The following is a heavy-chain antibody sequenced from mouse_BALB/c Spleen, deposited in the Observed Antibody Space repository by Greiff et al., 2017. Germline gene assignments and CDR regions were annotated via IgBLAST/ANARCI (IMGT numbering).Heavy chain of an antibody. Sequence: QVQLQQSGAELAKPGASVKMSCKASGYTFTSYWMHWVKQRPGQGLEWIGYINPSTGYTEYNQKFKDKATLTADKSSSTAYMQLSSLTSEDSAVYYCARGGTTVVADYWGQGTTLTVSS. CDR3: ARGGTTVVADY. J-gene: IGHJ2*01. D-gene: IGHD1-1*01. CDR1: GYTFTSYW. V-gene: IGHV1-7*01. CDR2: INPSTGYT.